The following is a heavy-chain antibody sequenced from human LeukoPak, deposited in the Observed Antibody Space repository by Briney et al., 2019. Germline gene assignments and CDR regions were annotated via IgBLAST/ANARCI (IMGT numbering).Heavy chain of an antibody. V-gene: IGHV1-2*02. CDR1: GYTFTGYY. CDR3: ASVTYSDFSPVDY. Sequence: WASVKVSCKASGYTFTGYYMHWVRQAPGQGLEWMGWINPNSGGTNYAQKFQGRVTMTRDTSISTAYMELSRLTSDDTAVYFCASVTYSDFSPVDYWGQGTLVTVSS. D-gene: IGHD3-3*01. CDR2: INPNSGGT. J-gene: IGHJ4*02.